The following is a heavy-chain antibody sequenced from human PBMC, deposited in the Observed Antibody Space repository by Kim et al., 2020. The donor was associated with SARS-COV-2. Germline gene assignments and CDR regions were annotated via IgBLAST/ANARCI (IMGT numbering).Heavy chain of an antibody. V-gene: IGHV3-23*01. Sequence: GGSLRLSCAASGFTFSSYAMSWVRQAPGKGLEWVSAISGSGGSTYYADSVKGRFTISRDNSKNTLYLQMNSLRAEDTAVYYCAKAVAATRSGNNWFDPWGQGTLVTVSS. D-gene: IGHD6-13*01. CDR1: GFTFSSYA. J-gene: IGHJ5*02. CDR3: AKAVAATRSGNNWFDP. CDR2: ISGSGGST.